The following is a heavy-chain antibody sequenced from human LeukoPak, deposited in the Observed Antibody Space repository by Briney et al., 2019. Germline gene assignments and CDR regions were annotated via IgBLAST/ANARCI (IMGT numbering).Heavy chain of an antibody. CDR2: ITPGSGDT. CDR3: AKDFIAVADYMDV. V-gene: IGHV3-23*01. Sequence: GGSLRLSCAASGFTFITYAMSWVRQAPGKGLEWVSGITPGSGDTYYADSVKGRFTISRDNSKNTLYLQMNSLRAEDTAVYYCAKDFIAVADYMDVWGKGTTVTVSS. J-gene: IGHJ6*03. CDR1: GFTFITYA. D-gene: IGHD6-19*01.